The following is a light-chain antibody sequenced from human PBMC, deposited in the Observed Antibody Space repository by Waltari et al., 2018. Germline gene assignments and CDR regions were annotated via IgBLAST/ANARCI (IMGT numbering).Light chain of an antibody. CDR3: QQHYSTPPT. J-gene: IGKJ2*01. CDR1: LSVLYSSNDKDY. V-gene: IGKV4-1*01. CDR2: WAS. Sequence: DIVMTQSPDSLAVSLGERATIDCTSSLSVLYSSNDKDYLAWYQQKPGQPPKLLIYWASTRESGVPDRFSGSGSGTDFTLTISRLQAEDVAVYYCQQHYSTPPTFGQGTKLEIK.